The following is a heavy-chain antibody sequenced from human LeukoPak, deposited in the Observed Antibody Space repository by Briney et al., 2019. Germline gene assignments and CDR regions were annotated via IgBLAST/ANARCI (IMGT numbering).Heavy chain of an antibody. D-gene: IGHD3-10*02. J-gene: IGHJ6*04. CDR1: GFTFTTLC. Sequence: GGSLRLSCATSGFTFTTLCMHWVRQAPGKGLVWVSRINRDGCSTNYADSVKGRFTISRDNAKNSLYLQMNSLRAEDTAVYYCAELGITIIGGVWGKGTTVTISS. V-gene: IGHV3-74*01. CDR2: INRDGCST. CDR3: AELGITIIGGV.